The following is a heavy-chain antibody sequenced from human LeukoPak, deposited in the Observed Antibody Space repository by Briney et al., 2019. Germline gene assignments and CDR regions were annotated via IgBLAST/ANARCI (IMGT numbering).Heavy chain of an antibody. Sequence: SETLSLTCTVSGGSISSGSYYWTWIRQPAGKGLEWIGRVYISGSTNYNPSLKSRVTISVDTSKNHFSLKLTSVTAADTAVYYCARGLEWGDGFDIWGQGTMVTVSS. D-gene: IGHD1-1*01. CDR2: VYISGST. CDR3: ARGLEWGDGFDI. J-gene: IGHJ3*02. CDR1: GGSISSGSYY. V-gene: IGHV4-61*02.